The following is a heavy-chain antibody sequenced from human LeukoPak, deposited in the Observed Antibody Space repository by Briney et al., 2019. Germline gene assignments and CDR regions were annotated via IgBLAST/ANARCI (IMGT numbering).Heavy chain of an antibody. D-gene: IGHD6-19*01. CDR3: AKDQGQWLVLYY. V-gene: IGHV3-30*18. CDR2: ISYDGSKK. J-gene: IGHJ4*02. CDR1: GFTFSSYG. Sequence: GGSLRLSCAASGFTFSSYGMHWVRQAPGKGLEWVAVISYDGSKKYYAESVKGRFTISRDNSKNTLYLQMNSLRAEDTAVYYCAKDQGQWLVLYYWGQGTLVTVSS.